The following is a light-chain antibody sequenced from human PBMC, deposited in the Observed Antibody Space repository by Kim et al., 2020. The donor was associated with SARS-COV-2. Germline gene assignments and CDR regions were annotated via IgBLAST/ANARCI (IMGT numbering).Light chain of an antibody. V-gene: IGKV1-27*01. Sequence: DIQMTQSPSSLSASVGDRVTITCRASQGISNYLAWYQQKPGKVPKLLIYAASTLQSGVPSRFSGSGSGTDFTLPISSLQPEDVATFYCQKYNRAPPTFGQVTKVDIK. J-gene: IGKJ1*01. CDR2: AAS. CDR3: QKYNRAPPT. CDR1: QGISNY.